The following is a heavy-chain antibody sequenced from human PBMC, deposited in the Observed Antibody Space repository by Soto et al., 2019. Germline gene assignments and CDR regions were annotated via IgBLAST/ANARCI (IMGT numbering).Heavy chain of an antibody. CDR3: AKASGGGGYSSSWYHYYYYMDV. J-gene: IGHJ6*03. D-gene: IGHD6-13*01. CDR2: ISWNSGSI. CDR1: GFTFDDYA. V-gene: IGHV3-9*01. Sequence: GGSLRLSCAASGFTFDDYAMHWVRQAPGKGLEWVSGISWNSGSIGYADSVKDRFTISRDNAKNSLYLQMNSLRAEDTALYYCAKASGGGGYSSSWYHYYYYMDVWGKGTTVTVSS.